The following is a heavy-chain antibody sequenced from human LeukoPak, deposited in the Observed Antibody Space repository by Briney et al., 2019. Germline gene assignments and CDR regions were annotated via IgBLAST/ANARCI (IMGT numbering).Heavy chain of an antibody. Sequence: GGSLRLSCAASGFTFSNAWMSWVRQAPGKGLEWVGRVRSEASNYATAYDASVKGRFTISRDDSKNTAYLQMNSLKTEDTAVYYCTTSYDSSGYYYVDHWGQGTLVTVSS. CDR3: TTSYDSSGYYYVDH. J-gene: IGHJ4*02. D-gene: IGHD3-22*01. CDR2: VRSEASNYAT. CDR1: GFTFSNAW. V-gene: IGHV3-73*01.